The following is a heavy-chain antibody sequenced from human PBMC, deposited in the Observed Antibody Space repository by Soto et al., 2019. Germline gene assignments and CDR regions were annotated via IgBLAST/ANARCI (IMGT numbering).Heavy chain of an antibody. J-gene: IGHJ4*02. CDR1: GFTFSSYG. CDR3: ARTLWSGYHYYFDY. CDR2: IWYDGSNK. V-gene: IGHV3-33*01. D-gene: IGHD3-3*01. Sequence: GGSLRLSCAVSGFTFSSYGMHWVRQAPGKGLEWVAVIWYDGSNKYYADSVKGRFTISRDDSKNTLYLQMNSLRAEDTAVYYCARTLWSGYHYYFDYWGQGTLVTVSS.